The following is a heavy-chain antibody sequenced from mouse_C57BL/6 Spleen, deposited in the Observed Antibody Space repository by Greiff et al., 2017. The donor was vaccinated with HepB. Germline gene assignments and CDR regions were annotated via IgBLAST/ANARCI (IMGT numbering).Heavy chain of an antibody. Sequence: EVKLVESGGGLVQPGGSLSLSCAASGFTFTDYYMSWVRQPPGKALEWLGFIRNKANGYTTEYSASVKGRFTISRDNSQSILYLQMNALRAEDSATYYCARLDYGSSYRYFDVWGTGTTVTVSS. CDR1: GFTFTDYY. CDR2: IRNKANGYTT. J-gene: IGHJ1*03. V-gene: IGHV7-3*01. CDR3: ARLDYGSSYRYFDV. D-gene: IGHD1-1*01.